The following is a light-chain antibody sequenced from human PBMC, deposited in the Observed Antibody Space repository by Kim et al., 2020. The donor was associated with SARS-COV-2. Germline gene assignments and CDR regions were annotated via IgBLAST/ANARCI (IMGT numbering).Light chain of an antibody. J-gene: IGLJ2*01. CDR2: GRT. CDR3: NSRDSSGSHVI. Sequence: SSELTQDPAVSVALGQTVRITCQGDSLRYYYASWYQQKPRQAPILVIFGRTTRPSGIPDRFSGFSSGNVASLTITGAQAEDEADYYCNSRDSSGSHVIFG. CDR1: SLRYYY. V-gene: IGLV3-19*01.